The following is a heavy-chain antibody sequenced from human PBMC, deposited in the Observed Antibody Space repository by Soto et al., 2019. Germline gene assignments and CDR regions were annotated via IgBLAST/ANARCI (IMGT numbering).Heavy chain of an antibody. CDR2: ISAYNGNT. CDR1: GYTFTSYG. J-gene: IGHJ5*02. V-gene: IGHV1-18*01. CDR3: ARDRVCSGGSCRTGNWFDP. D-gene: IGHD2-15*01. Sequence: QVQLVQSGAEVKKPGASVKVSCKASGYTFTSYGISWVRQAPGQGLEWMGWISAYNGNTNYAQKLQGRGTMTTDTSTSTAYMELRSLRSDDTAVYYCARDRVCSGGSCRTGNWFDPWGQGTLVTVSS.